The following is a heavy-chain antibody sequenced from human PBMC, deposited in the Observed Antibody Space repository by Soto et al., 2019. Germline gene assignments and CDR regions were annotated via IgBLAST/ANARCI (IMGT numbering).Heavy chain of an antibody. J-gene: IGHJ6*02. CDR3: ATRRSLSNTAMVKGPQVDYYYGMDV. Sequence: VASVKVSCKASGYTFTSYDINWVRQATGQGLEWMGWMNPNSGNTGYAQKFQGRVTMTRNTSISTAYMELSSLRSEDTAVYYCATRRSLSNTAMVKGPQVDYYYGMDVWGQGTTVTVSS. CDR1: GYTFTSYD. V-gene: IGHV1-8*01. D-gene: IGHD5-18*01. CDR2: MNPNSGNT.